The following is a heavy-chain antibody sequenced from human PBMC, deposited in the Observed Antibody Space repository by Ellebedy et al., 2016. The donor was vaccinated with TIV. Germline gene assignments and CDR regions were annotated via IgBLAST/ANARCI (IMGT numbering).Heavy chain of an antibody. D-gene: IGHD2-15*01. V-gene: IGHV1-69*13. CDR3: ARNSDVVHIPSAYASSFDI. CDR1: GGIFNSNA. CDR2: IIAIFGTA. Sequence: ASVKVSCKASGGIFNSNAISWVRQAPGQGLEWMGGIIAIFGTANYAQKFQGRVTISADESTSTAYMELSSLRSEDTAVYYCARNSDVVHIPSAYASSFDIWGQGTMVTVSS. J-gene: IGHJ3*02.